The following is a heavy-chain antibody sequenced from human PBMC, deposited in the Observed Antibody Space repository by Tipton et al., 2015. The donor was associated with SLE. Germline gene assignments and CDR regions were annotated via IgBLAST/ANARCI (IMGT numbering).Heavy chain of an antibody. V-gene: IGHV3-74*01. J-gene: IGHJ6*02. Sequence: GSLRLSCAASGFTFSSYWMHWVRQAPGKGLVWVSRINTDGRTTTYADSVKGRFTISRDNAKNTLYLQMNSLRADDTAVYYCAGELVPFYYGMDVWGQGTTVTVSS. CDR2: INTDGRTT. CDR3: AGELVPFYYGMDV. CDR1: GFTFSSYW. D-gene: IGHD1-26*01.